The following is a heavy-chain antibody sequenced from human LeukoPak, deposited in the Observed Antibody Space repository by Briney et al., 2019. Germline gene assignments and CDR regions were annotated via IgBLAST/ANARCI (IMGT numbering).Heavy chain of an antibody. Sequence: GRSLRLSCAASGFTFDDYAMHWVRQAPGKGLEWVSGISWSSGSIGYADSVKGRFTISRDNAKNSLYLQMNSLRAEDTALYYCAKAITGYCSSTSCPYAFDIWGLGTMVTVSS. CDR2: ISWSSGSI. V-gene: IGHV3-9*01. CDR1: GFTFDDYA. CDR3: AKAITGYCSSTSCPYAFDI. J-gene: IGHJ3*02. D-gene: IGHD2-2*01.